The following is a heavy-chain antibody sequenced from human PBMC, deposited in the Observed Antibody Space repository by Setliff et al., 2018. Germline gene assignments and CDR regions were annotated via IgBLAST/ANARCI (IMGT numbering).Heavy chain of an antibody. J-gene: IGHJ5*02. Sequence: ASVKVSCKAFGYTFAKYGTSWVRQAPGQGLEWMGWISGYNGYTVYAQKLQGRVTLTTDTSTGTAYMELSSLTSDDTAVYYCARATRDSDGWYYEYSWFDPWGQGTLVTVSS. D-gene: IGHD6-19*01. CDR1: GYTFAKYG. CDR2: ISGYNGYT. V-gene: IGHV1-18*01. CDR3: ARATRDSDGWYYEYSWFDP.